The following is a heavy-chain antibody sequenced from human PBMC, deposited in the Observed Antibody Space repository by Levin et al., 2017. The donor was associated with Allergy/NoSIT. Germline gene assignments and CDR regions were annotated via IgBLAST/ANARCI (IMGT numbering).Heavy chain of an antibody. D-gene: IGHD6-19*01. CDR3: ARRQGGEVDSGWNSGAFDN. Sequence: ESGPTLVKPTQTLTLTCSLSGFSLSTSGVGVGWIRQPPGKALEWLVFIYWDDDKRYSPSLKSRLTITKDASKNQAILTMTNMDPVDTAKYFCARRQGGEVDSGWNSGAFDNWGQGIPVTVSS. CDR2: IYWDDDK. J-gene: IGHJ4*02. V-gene: IGHV2-5*02. CDR1: GFSLSTSGVG.